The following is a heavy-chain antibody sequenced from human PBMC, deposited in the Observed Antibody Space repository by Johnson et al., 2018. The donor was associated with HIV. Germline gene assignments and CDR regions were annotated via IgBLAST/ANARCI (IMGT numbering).Heavy chain of an antibody. V-gene: IGHV3-30-3*01. CDR2: ISYDGSNK. D-gene: IGHD1-26*01. CDR3: AKATQWELLSPDAFDI. J-gene: IGHJ3*02. CDR1: GFTFSRYA. Sequence: QVQLVESGGGVVQPGRSLRLSCAASGFTFSRYAMHWVRQAPGKGLEWVAVISYDGSNKYYADSVKGRFTISRDNSKNTLFLQMNSLRAEDTALYYCAKATQWELLSPDAFDIWGQGTMVTVSS.